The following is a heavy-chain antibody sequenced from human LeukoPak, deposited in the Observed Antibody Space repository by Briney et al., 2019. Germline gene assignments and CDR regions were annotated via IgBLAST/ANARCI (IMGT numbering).Heavy chain of an antibody. CDR1: GYTFTSYY. D-gene: IGHD3-3*01. CDR3: ARGSSYDFWSGYPQSHFDY. Sequence: ASVKVSCKASGYTFTSYYMHWVRQAPGQGLEWMGIINPSGGSTSYAQKFQGRVTMTRDTSTSTVYMELSSLRSEDTAVYYCARGSSYDFWSGYPQSHFDYWGQGTLVTVSS. CDR2: INPSGGST. V-gene: IGHV1-46*01. J-gene: IGHJ4*02.